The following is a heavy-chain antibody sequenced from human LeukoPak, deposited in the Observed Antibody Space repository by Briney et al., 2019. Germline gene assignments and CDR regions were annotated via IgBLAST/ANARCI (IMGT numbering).Heavy chain of an antibody. Sequence: GASVKVSCKASGYTFTSYYMHWVRQAPGQGLEWMGIVNPSGGSTSYAQKFQGRVTMTRDTSTSTVYMELSSLRSDDTAVYYCARDFWAGIAAASLFDPWGQGTLVTVSS. V-gene: IGHV1-46*01. D-gene: IGHD6-13*01. CDR3: ARDFWAGIAAASLFDP. CDR1: GYTFTSYY. CDR2: VNPSGGST. J-gene: IGHJ5*02.